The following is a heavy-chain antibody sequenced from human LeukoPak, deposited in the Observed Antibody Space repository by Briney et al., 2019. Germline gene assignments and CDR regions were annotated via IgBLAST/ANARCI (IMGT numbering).Heavy chain of an antibody. V-gene: IGHV3-23*01. CDR1: GFTFSSHG. J-gene: IGHJ4*02. CDR2: ISGSGDNT. Sequence: PGGSLRLSCAASGFTFSSHGMTWVRQAPGKGLEWVSTISGSGDNTYYADSVKGRFTISRDNAKNSLYLQMNSLRAEDTAVYYCARGDFWSGYHYWGQGTLVTVSS. D-gene: IGHD3-3*01. CDR3: ARGDFWSGYHY.